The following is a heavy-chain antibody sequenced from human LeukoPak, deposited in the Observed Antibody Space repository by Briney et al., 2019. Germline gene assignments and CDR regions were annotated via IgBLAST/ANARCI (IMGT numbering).Heavy chain of an antibody. Sequence: GGSLRLSCAASGFTFSSYAMHWVRQAPGKGLEYVSAISSNGGSTYYANSVKGRFTISRDNSKNTLYLQMGSLRAEDMAVYYCARVYRGYPSRYGMDVWGQGTTVTVSS. V-gene: IGHV3-64*01. J-gene: IGHJ6*02. D-gene: IGHD2-15*01. CDR2: ISSNGGST. CDR3: ARVYRGYPSRYGMDV. CDR1: GFTFSSYA.